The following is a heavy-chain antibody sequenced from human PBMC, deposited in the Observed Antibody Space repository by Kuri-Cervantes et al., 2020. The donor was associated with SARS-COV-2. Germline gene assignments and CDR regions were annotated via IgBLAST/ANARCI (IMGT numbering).Heavy chain of an antibody. J-gene: IGHJ5*02. CDR1: GDSVSNNIGA. CDR2: TYYRSKWYN. V-gene: IGHV6-1*01. CDR3: AREVYCNGGSCYGDNWFDP. Sequence: SCAISGDSVSNNIGAWNWIRQSPERGLEWLGRTYYRSKWYNDYATSVQSRISINPDTSKNQFSLHLKSVTPEYTAVYYCAREVYCNGGSCYGDNWFDPWGQGTLVTVSS. D-gene: IGHD2-15*01.